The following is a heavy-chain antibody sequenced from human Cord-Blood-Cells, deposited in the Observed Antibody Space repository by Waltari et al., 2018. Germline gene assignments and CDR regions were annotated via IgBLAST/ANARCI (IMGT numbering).Heavy chain of an antibody. V-gene: IGHV3-7*01. CDR2: IKQEGSDK. CDR3: ARDFWSNWGSGGGFDP. D-gene: IGHD7-27*01. J-gene: IGHJ5*02. Sequence: EVQLVESGGGLVQPGGSLRLSCAASGFTLSSSWMSWVRQAPGKGLEWVANIKQEGSDKYYVDSMKGQFTISRDNAKNSLYLQMNSLGAEDTAVYYCARDFWSNWGSGGGFDPWGQGTLVTVSS. CDR1: GFTLSSSW.